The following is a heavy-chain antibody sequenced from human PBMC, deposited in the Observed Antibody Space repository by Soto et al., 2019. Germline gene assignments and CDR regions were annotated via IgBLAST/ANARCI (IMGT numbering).Heavy chain of an antibody. D-gene: IGHD3-22*01. Sequence: GGSLRLSCAAAGFDFEDYAMHWVRQVPGKGLEWVSLTNSDGTDSYYVDSVKGRFTISGDNAKTTLYLQMDRLRPEDTALYFCAKSLYYYDSSPLDHWGQGTLVTVPS. J-gene: IGHJ4*02. V-gene: IGHV3-43D*04. CDR3: AKSLYYYDSSPLDH. CDR2: TNSDGTDS. CDR1: GFDFEDYA.